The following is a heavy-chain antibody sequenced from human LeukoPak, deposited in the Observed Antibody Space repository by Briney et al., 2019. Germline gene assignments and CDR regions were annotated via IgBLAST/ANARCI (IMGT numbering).Heavy chain of an antibody. CDR1: GFTFGSYA. CDR2: IFGSGGSP. CDR3: GKTTAGYSSGQKPAWPVDY. Sequence: GGSLRLSWKASGFTFGSYAMYWFRQAPGKELDWFAGIFGSGGSPHYADSVKGRFTISRDNSKNTVYLQINSLRAEDTAVYYCGKTTAGYSSGQKPAWPVDYWGQGTLVTVSS. J-gene: IGHJ4*02. V-gene: IGHV3-23*01. D-gene: IGHD5-18*01.